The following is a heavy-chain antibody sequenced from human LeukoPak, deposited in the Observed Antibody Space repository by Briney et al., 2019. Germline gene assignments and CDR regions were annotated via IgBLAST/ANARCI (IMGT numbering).Heavy chain of an antibody. CDR3: ARDSEGYSSGWAILTPDYYYYGMDV. V-gene: IGHV4-39*02. CDR1: GGSISTRSYY. D-gene: IGHD6-19*01. Sequence: PSETLSLTCIVSGGSISTRSYYWGWIRQPPGKGLEWIGSIYYSGSTYYNPSLKSRATISVDTSKNQFALKLSSVTAADTAVYYCARDSEGYSSGWAILTPDYYYYGMDVWGQGTTVTVSS. J-gene: IGHJ6*02. CDR2: IYYSGST.